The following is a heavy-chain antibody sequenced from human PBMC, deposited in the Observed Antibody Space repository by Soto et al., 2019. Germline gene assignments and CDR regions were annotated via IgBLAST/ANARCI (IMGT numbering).Heavy chain of an antibody. Sequence: PSETLSLPCAVYGDSFSGYSWTWIRQSTEKGLEWIGEINHSGRTNYNPSLKSRVTMSVDTSKNQFSLSLYSVTAADTAVYYCARGATRIQLWPFDFWGQGTLVTVSS. J-gene: IGHJ4*02. CDR3: ARGATRIQLWPFDF. D-gene: IGHD5-18*01. V-gene: IGHV4-34*01. CDR2: INHSGRT. CDR1: GDSFSGYS.